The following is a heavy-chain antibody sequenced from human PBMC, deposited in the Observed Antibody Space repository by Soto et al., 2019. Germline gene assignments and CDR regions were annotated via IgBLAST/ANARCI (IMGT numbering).Heavy chain of an antibody. Sequence: PSETLSLTCTVSGGSISSYYWSWIRQPPGKGLEWIGYIYYSGSTNYNPSLKSRVTISVDTSKNQFSLKLSSVTAADTAVYYCARADTGRPNYYYYGTDVWGQGTTVTVSS. V-gene: IGHV4-59*01. CDR1: GGSISSYY. J-gene: IGHJ6*02. D-gene: IGHD5-18*01. CDR2: IYYSGST. CDR3: ARADTGRPNYYYYGTDV.